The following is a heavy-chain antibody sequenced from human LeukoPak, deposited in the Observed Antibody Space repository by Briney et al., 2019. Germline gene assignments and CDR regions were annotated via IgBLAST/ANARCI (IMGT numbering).Heavy chain of an antibody. D-gene: IGHD6-13*01. V-gene: IGHV1-58*01. J-gene: IGHJ3*02. CDR1: GFTFTSSA. CDR2: IVVGSGNT. Sequence: GTSVKVSCKASGFTFTSSAVQWVRQARGQRREWIGWIVVGSGNTNYAQKFQERVTITRDMSTSTAYMELSSLRSEDTAVYYCAADHLAAKDAFDIWGQGTMVTVSS. CDR3: AADHLAAKDAFDI.